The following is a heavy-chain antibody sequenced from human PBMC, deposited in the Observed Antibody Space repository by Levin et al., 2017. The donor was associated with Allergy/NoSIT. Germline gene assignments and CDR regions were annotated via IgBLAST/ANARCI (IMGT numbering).Heavy chain of an antibody. CDR2: IYYSGST. CDR1: GGSISSYY. V-gene: IGHV4-59*01. Sequence: GSLRLSCTVSGGSISSYYWSWIRQPPGKGLEWIGYIYYSGSTNYNPSLKSRVTISVDTSKNQFSLKLSSVTAADTAVYYCARVTVVTQNGWYYYDYGMDVWGQGTTVTVSS. D-gene: IGHD4-23*01. CDR3: ARVTVVTQNGWYYYDYGMDV. J-gene: IGHJ6*02.